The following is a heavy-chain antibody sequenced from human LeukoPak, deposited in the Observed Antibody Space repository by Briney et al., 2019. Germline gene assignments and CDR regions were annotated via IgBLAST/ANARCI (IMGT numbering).Heavy chain of an antibody. CDR2: ISYDGRNK. D-gene: IGHD3-3*01. CDR1: GFTFSSYA. J-gene: IGHJ6*02. CDR3: ARDLKDFWSGYYTWSYYYYGMDV. V-gene: IGHV3-30*04. Sequence: GGSLRLSCAASGFTFSSYAMHWVRQAPGKGLEWVAVISYDGRNKYYADSVKGRFTISRDNSKNTLYLQMNSLRAEDTAVYYCARDLKDFWSGYYTWSYYYYGMDVWGQGTTVTVSS.